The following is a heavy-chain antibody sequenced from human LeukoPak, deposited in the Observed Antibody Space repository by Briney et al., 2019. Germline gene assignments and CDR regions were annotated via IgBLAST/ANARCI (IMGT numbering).Heavy chain of an antibody. Sequence: GASVKVFCKASGYTFTGYYMHWVRQAPGQGFEWMGWINPNSGGTNYAQKFQGRVTMTRDTSISTAYMELSRLRSDDTAVYYCARTPLIGSVLIDYWGQGTLVTVSS. D-gene: IGHD6-25*01. V-gene: IGHV1-2*02. CDR2: INPNSGGT. CDR3: ARTPLIGSVLIDY. J-gene: IGHJ4*02. CDR1: GYTFTGYY.